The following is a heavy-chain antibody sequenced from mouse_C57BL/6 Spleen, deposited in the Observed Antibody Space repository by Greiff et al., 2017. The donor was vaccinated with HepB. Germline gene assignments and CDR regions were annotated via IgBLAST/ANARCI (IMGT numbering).Heavy chain of an antibody. CDR2: IYPGSGST. V-gene: IGHV1-55*01. Sequence: QVQLQQSGAELVKPGASVKMSCKASGYTFTSYWITWVKPRPGQGLEWIGDIYPGSGSTNYNEKFKSKATLTVDTSSSTAYMQLSSLTSEDSAVYYCARSPYYSNYSSLDYWGQGTTLTVAS. J-gene: IGHJ2*01. CDR1: GYTFTSYW. D-gene: IGHD2-5*01. CDR3: ARSPYYSNYSSLDY.